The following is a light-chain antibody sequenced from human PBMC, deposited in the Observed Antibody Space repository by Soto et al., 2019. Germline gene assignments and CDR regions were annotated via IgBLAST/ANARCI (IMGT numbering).Light chain of an antibody. V-gene: IGKV3-20*01. CDR3: HQFGDSPRT. CDR2: ATS. Sequence: IVYAGYPGTLSLSPGETATLSGRASQTVNSDYLAWFQQRPGQAPRLLIFATSRRATDIPDRFSGSGSGTDFTLAIRRLEPEDFAVYYCHQFGDSPRTFGEGTKVDIK. J-gene: IGKJ1*01. CDR1: QTVNSDY.